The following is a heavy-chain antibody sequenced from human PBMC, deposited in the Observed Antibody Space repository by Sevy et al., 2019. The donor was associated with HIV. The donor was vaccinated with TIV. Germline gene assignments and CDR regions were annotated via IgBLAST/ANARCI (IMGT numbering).Heavy chain of an antibody. Sequence: GGSLRLSCAASGFSFSNYAMGWVRQTPGKGLEWFSAITDGGGDTYQADSVKGRFTISRDNSKNVLFLQMNSLRADDTALYYCAKGSAASRPYYFDYWGQGTLVTVSS. J-gene: IGHJ4*02. D-gene: IGHD2-2*01. V-gene: IGHV3-23*01. CDR2: ITDGGGDT. CDR3: AKGSAASRPYYFDY. CDR1: GFSFSNYA.